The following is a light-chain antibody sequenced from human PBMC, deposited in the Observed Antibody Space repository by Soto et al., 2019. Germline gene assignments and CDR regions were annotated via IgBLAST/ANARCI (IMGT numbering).Light chain of an antibody. V-gene: IGLV1-40*01. Sequence: QSVLTQPPSVSGAPGQRVTISCTGSRSNIGAGYDVHWYQQIPGTAPKLLIYVNSNRPSGVPDRFSGSKSGTSASLAITGLQAEDEADYYCQSYDSSLSGYVVFGGGTKVTVL. CDR3: QSYDSSLSGYVV. CDR1: RSNIGAGYD. CDR2: VNS. J-gene: IGLJ2*01.